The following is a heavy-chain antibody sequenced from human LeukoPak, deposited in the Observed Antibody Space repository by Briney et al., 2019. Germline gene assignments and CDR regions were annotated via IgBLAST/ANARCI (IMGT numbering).Heavy chain of an antibody. CDR2: INPNSGGT. CDR3: ARDLKDCSSTSCYEVVDY. Sequence: VASVKVSCKASGYTFTGYYMHWVRQAPGQGLEWTGWINPNSGGTNYAQKFQGRVTMTRDTSISTAYMELSRLRSDDTAVYYCARDLKDCSSTSCYEVVDYWGQGTLVTVSS. V-gene: IGHV1-2*02. CDR1: GYTFTGYY. D-gene: IGHD2-2*01. J-gene: IGHJ4*02.